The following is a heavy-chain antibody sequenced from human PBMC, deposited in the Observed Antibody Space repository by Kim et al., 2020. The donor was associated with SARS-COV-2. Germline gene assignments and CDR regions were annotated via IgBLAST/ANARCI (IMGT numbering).Heavy chain of an antibody. V-gene: IGHV1-2*02. Sequence: ASVKVSCKASGYTFTGYYMHWVRQAPGQGLEWMGWINPNSGGTNYAQKFQGRVTMTRDTSISTAYMELSRLRSDDTAVYYCAYVDNSGSYGMDVWGQGTTVTVSS. CDR1: GYTFTGYY. CDR2: INPNSGGT. D-gene: IGHD1-26*01. CDR3: AYVDNSGSYGMDV. J-gene: IGHJ6*02.